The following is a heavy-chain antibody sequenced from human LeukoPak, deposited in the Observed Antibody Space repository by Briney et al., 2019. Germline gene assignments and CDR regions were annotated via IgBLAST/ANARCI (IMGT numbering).Heavy chain of an antibody. J-gene: IGHJ4*02. D-gene: IGHD5-18*01. Sequence: ASVKVSCKASGFTFTSSAMEWVRQARGQRLEWIGWIVVGSGNTNYAQKFQERVTITRDMSTSTAYMELSSLRSEDTAVYYCAASGYSYGGDYFDYWGQGTLVTVSS. CDR3: AASGYSYGGDYFDY. V-gene: IGHV1-58*02. CDR2: IVVGSGNT. CDR1: GFTFTSSA.